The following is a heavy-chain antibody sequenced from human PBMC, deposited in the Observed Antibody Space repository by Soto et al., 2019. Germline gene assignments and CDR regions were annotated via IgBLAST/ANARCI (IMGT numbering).Heavy chain of an antibody. D-gene: IGHD2-2*01. CDR2: ISYDGSNK. Sequence: QVQLVESGGGVVQPGRSLRLSCAASGFTFSSYGMHWVRQAPGKGLEWVAVISYDGSNKYYADSVKGRFTISRDNSKNTLYLQMISLRAEDTAVYYCAKGRRAAIRGSFDYWGQGTLVTVSS. CDR1: GFTFSSYG. CDR3: AKGRRAAIRGSFDY. J-gene: IGHJ4*02. V-gene: IGHV3-30*18.